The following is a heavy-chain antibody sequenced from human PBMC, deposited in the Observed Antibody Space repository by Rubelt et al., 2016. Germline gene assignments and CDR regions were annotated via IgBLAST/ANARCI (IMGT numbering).Heavy chain of an antibody. V-gene: IGHV4-34*01. CDR3: ARAEAITGTTGGMDV. J-gene: IGHJ6*02. CDR1: GGSFSGYY. CDR2: INHSGST. Sequence: QVQLQQWGAGLLKPSETLSLTCAVYGGSFSGYYWSWIRQPPGKGLEWIGEINHSGSTNYNPSLKRQVTISVTASNNQFSLKLSSVTAADTAVYYCARAEAITGTTGGMDVWGQGTTVTVSS. D-gene: IGHD1-7*01.